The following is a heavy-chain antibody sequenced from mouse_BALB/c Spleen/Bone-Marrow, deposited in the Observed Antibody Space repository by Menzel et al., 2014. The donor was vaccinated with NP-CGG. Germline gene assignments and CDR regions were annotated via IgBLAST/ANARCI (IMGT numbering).Heavy chain of an antibody. CDR1: DISITTGNYR. Sequence: EVKLMESGPGLVKPSQTVSLTCTVTDISITTGNYRWSWIRQFPGNKLEWIGYIYYSGTITYNPSLTSRTTITRDTSKNQFFLEMNSLTAGDTATYYCARYGNYFDYRGQCTTLTVSS. D-gene: IGHD2-1*01. V-gene: IGHV3-5*02. CDR3: ARYGNYFDY. CDR2: IYYSGTI. J-gene: IGHJ2*01.